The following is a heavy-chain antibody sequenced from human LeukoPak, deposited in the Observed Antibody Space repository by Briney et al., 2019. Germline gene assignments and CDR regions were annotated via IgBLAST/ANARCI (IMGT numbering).Heavy chain of an antibody. CDR1: GFTFSSYA. D-gene: IGHD4-17*01. J-gene: IGHJ3*02. V-gene: IGHV3-23*01. Sequence: GGSLRLSCAASGFTFSSYAMSWVRQAPGKGLEWVSLISGSGGNTYYADSVKGRFTISRDNSKNTLYLQMNSLRAEDTAVYYCGKDPNGDYVGAFDMWGQGTMVTVSP. CDR3: GKDPNGDYVGAFDM. CDR2: ISGSGGNT.